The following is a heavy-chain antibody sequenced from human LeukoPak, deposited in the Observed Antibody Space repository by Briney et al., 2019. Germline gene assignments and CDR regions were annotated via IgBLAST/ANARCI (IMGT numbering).Heavy chain of an antibody. CDR1: DGSISSYY. Sequence: SETLSLTCTVSDGSISSYYWSWLRQPAGKGLEWIGRIYTSGSTNYNPSLKSRVTMSVDTSKNQFSLKLSSATAADTAVYYCARAGWRFGGYIDYWGQGTLVTVSS. J-gene: IGHJ4*02. CDR2: IYTSGST. V-gene: IGHV4-4*07. D-gene: IGHD3-10*01. CDR3: ARAGWRFGGYIDY.